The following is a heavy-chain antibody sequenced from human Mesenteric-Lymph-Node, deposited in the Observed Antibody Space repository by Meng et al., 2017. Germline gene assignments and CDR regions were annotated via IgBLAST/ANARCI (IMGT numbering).Heavy chain of an antibody. CDR3: ARISESRFDP. CDR2: ISSSSNYI. V-gene: IGHV3-21*01. CDR1: GFTFSSYT. J-gene: IGHJ5*02. Sequence: GESLKISCAASGFTFSSYTMTWVRQAPGKGLEWISSISSSSNYIYYSDSLKGRVTISRDNVENSLHLQVNSLRAEDTAVYYCARISESRFDPWGRGTLVTVSS. D-gene: IGHD2/OR15-2a*01.